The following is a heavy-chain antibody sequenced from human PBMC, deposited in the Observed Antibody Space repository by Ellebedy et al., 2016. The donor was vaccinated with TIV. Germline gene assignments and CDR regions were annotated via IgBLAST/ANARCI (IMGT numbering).Heavy chain of an antibody. CDR2: ISGSGGST. Sequence: GESLKISXAASGFTFSSYAMSWVRQAPGKGLEWVSAISGSGGSTYYADSVKGRFTISRDNSKNTLYLQMNSLRAEDTAVYYCAKDPAYYYGSGRHYYFDYWGQGTLVTVSS. D-gene: IGHD3-10*01. CDR1: GFTFSSYA. V-gene: IGHV3-23*01. CDR3: AKDPAYYYGSGRHYYFDY. J-gene: IGHJ4*02.